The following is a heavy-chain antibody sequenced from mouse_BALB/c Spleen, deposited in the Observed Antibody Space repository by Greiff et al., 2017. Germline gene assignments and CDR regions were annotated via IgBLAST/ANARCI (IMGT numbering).Heavy chain of an antibody. CDR2: INPGSGGT. J-gene: IGHJ3*01. V-gene: IGHV1-54*01. CDR1: GYAFTNYL. CDR3: ARWHYGTLWFAY. Sequence: QVQLKESGAELVRPGTSVKVSCKASGYAFTNYLIEWVKQRPGQGLEWIGVINPGSGGTNYNEKFKGKATLTADKSSSTAYMQLSSLTSDDSAVYFCARWHYGTLWFAYWGQGTLVTVSA. D-gene: IGHD1-1*01.